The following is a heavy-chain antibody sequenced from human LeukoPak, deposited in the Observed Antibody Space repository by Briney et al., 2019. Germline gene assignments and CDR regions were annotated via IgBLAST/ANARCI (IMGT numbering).Heavy chain of an antibody. CDR1: GGSFSGYY. CDR3: ASGDYVWGSYRYMALDY. J-gene: IGHJ4*02. CDR2: INHSGST. V-gene: IGHV4-34*01. Sequence: SETLSLTCAVYGGSFSGYYWSLIRQPAGKGLEWIGEINHSGSTNYNPSLKSRVTISVDTSKNQFSLKLSSVTAADTAVYYCASGDYVWGSYRYMALDYWGQGTLVTVSS. D-gene: IGHD3-16*02.